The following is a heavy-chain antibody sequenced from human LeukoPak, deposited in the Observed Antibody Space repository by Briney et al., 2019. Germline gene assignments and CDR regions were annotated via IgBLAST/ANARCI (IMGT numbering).Heavy chain of an antibody. CDR3: ARDGYCSSTSCQNWFDP. V-gene: IGHV1-18*01. CDR1: GYTFTNYV. CDR2: ISAYNGNT. D-gene: IGHD2-2*01. J-gene: IGHJ5*02. Sequence: GASVKVSCKASGYTFTNYVINWVRQAPGQGLEWMGWISAYNGNTNYAQKPQGRVTMTTDTSTSTAYMELRSLRSDDTAVYYCARDGYCSSTSCQNWFDPWGQGTLVTVSS.